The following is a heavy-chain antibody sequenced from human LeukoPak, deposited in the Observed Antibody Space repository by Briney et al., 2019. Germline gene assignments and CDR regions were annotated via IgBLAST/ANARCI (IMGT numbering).Heavy chain of an antibody. CDR2: INHSGST. CDR1: GGSFSDYY. V-gene: IGHV4-34*01. Sequence: PSETLSLTCAVSGGSFSDYYWSWIRQPPAKGLEWMGEINHSGSTNYNPSLKSRGTIAVDTSKNQSSLTLTSVTAAATGWDYFFYGDYGVWFDAWGQGTLVTASS. J-gene: IGHJ5*02. D-gene: IGHD4-17*01. CDR3: FYGDYGVWFDA.